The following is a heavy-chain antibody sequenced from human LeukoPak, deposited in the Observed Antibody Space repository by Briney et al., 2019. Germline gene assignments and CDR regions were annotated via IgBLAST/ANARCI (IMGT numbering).Heavy chain of an antibody. Sequence: GGSLRLSCAASGFTFSSYAMSWVRQAPGKGLEWVSAISGSGGSTYYADSVKGRFTISRDDSKNTLYLQMNSLRAEDTAVYYCAKIRWLQFTFDYWGQGTLVTVSS. CDR2: ISGSGGST. V-gene: IGHV3-23*01. CDR3: AKIRWLQFTFDY. CDR1: GFTFSSYA. J-gene: IGHJ4*02. D-gene: IGHD5-24*01.